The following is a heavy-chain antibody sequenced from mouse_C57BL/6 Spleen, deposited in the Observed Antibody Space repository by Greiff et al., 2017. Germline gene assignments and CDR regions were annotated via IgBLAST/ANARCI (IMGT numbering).Heavy chain of an antibody. CDR2: INPSTGGT. Sequence: VQLQQSGPELVKPGASVKISCKASGYSFTGYYMNWVKQSPEKSLEWIGEINPSTGGTTYNQKFKAKATLTVDKSSSTAYMQLKSLTSEDSAVYYCAGRITTVVARAMDYWGQGTSVTVSS. V-gene: IGHV1-42*01. D-gene: IGHD1-1*01. CDR1: GYSFTGYY. CDR3: AGRITTVVARAMDY. J-gene: IGHJ4*01.